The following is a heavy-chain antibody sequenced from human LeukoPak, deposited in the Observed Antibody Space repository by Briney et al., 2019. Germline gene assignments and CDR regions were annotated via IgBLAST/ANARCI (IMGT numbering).Heavy chain of an antibody. J-gene: IGHJ4*02. Sequence: ASVKVSCKASGYTFTGFYIHWVRQAPGQGLEWMGWINPDRGGTNYAQNFQGRVTLTRDTSINTAYMELSGLTSDDTAMYYCVREDFVVIPAAMRGDYWGQGTLVIVSS. CDR1: GYTFTGFY. V-gene: IGHV1-2*02. CDR2: INPDRGGT. CDR3: VREDFVVIPAAMRGDY. D-gene: IGHD2-2*01.